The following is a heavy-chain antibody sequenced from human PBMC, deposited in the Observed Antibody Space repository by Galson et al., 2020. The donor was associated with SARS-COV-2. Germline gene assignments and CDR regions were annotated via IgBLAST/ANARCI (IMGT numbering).Heavy chain of an antibody. CDR3: ARERLGGIDACDI. D-gene: IGHD3-16*01. V-gene: IGHV3-30*04. CDR2: ISYDGSNK. CDR1: GFTFSSYA. Sequence: ELDAGGSLRLSCAASGFTFSSYAMHWVRQAPGKGLEWMAVISYDGSNKYYADSVKGRFTISRDNSKNTLYLQMNSLRAEDTAVYYCARERLGGIDACDIWGQGTMVTVSS. J-gene: IGHJ3*02.